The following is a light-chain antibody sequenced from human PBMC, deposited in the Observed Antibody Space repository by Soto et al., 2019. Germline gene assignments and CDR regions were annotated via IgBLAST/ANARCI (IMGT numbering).Light chain of an antibody. CDR3: QQYNNWPWT. CDR2: AAS. Sequence: DIVLTQSPGTLSLSPGERATLSCRASQNVRNTYLAWYQQKAGQAPRLLIYAASSRATGIPARFSGSGSGTEFTLTISSLQSEDFAVYYCQQYNNWPWTFGQGTKVDIK. V-gene: IGKV3D-15*01. J-gene: IGKJ1*01. CDR1: QNVRNT.